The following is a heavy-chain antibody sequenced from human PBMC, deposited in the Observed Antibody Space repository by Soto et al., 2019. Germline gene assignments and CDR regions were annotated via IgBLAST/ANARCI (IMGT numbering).Heavy chain of an antibody. CDR1: GGSVSSGSYY. Sequence: QVQLQESGPGLVKPSETLSLTCTVSGGSVSSGSYYWSWIRQPPGKGLEWIGYIYYSGSTNYNPSLKSRVTISVDTSKNLFSLKLSSVTAADTAVYFCARDYWASSAAFDIWGQGTMVTVSS. J-gene: IGHJ3*02. V-gene: IGHV4-61*01. CDR3: ARDYWASSAAFDI. CDR2: IYYSGST. D-gene: IGHD2-15*01.